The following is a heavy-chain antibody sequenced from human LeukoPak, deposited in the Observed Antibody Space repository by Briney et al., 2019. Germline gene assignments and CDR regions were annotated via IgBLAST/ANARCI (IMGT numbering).Heavy chain of an antibody. V-gene: IGHV4-39*01. CDR1: GGSISSSSYY. Sequence: SETLSLTCTVSGGSISSSSYYWGWIRQPPGKGLEWIGSIYYSGSTYYNPSLKSRVTISVDTSKNQFSLKLSSVTAADTAVYYCARVGVVVPAAMPVDYWGQGTLVTVSS. J-gene: IGHJ4*02. CDR3: ARVGVVVPAAMPVDY. D-gene: IGHD2-2*01. CDR2: IYYSGST.